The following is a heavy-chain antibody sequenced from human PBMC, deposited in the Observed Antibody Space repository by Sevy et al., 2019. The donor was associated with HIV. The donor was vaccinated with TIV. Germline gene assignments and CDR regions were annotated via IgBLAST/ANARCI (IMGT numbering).Heavy chain of an antibody. CDR3: VGEAFCSSATCYRPY. CDR1: GFTVSSNY. V-gene: IGHV3-66*01. D-gene: IGHD2-2*01. J-gene: IGHJ4*02. Sequence: GGSLRLSCAASGFTVSSNYMSWVRQAPGKGLEWVSIFYINGNTYYSDSVKGRFIISRDTSQNTLFLHMNSLRAEDTAVYYCVGEAFCSSATCYRPYWGQGTLVTVSS. CDR2: FYINGNT.